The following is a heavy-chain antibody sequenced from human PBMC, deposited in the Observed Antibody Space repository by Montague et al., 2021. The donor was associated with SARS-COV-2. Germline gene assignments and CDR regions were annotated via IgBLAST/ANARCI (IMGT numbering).Heavy chain of an antibody. V-gene: IGHV4-59*01. CDR1: GGSISSYY. J-gene: IGHJ4*02. Sequence: ETLSLTCTVSGGSISSYYWSWIRQPPGKGLEWIGYIDYSGNTNYNPSLKSRVTLSVNTSKNQFSLKMSSVTAADTAVYYCARAILTGDLGVAVGGGFDDWGQGTLVTVSS. CDR2: IDYSGNT. D-gene: IGHD3-9*01. CDR3: ARAILTGDLGVAVGGGFDD.